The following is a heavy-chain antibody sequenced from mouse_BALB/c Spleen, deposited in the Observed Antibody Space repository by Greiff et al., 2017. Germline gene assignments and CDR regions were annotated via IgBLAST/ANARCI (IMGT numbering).Heavy chain of an antibody. D-gene: IGHD1-1*01. CDR1: GYTFTSYV. V-gene: IGHV1-14*01. CDR3: ARQGYYYGPLFAY. CDR2: INPYNDGT. J-gene: IGHJ3*01. Sequence: EVKLVESGPELVKPGASVKMSCKASGYTFTSYVMHWVKQKPGQGLEWIGYINPYNDGTKYNEKFKGKATLTSDKSSSTAYMELSSLTSEDSAVYYCARQGYYYGPLFAYWGQGTLVTVSA.